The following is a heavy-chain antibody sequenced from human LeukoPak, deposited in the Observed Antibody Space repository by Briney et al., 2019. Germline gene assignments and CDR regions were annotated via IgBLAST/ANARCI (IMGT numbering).Heavy chain of an antibody. CDR1: GYTFTDNF. Sequence: ASVKVSCKASGYTFTDNFMHWVRQAPGQGLEWIGIINPSGDNTWYAQKFQGRVTMTRDMATSTDYLEVSSLRSEDTAVYYCARGYSYGYNDAFDIWGQGTMVTVSS. CDR3: ARGYSYGYNDAFDI. CDR2: INPSGDNT. V-gene: IGHV1-46*01. J-gene: IGHJ3*02. D-gene: IGHD5-18*01.